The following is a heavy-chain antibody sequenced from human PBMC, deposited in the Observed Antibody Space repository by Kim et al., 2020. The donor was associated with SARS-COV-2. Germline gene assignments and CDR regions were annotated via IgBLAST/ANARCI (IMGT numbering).Heavy chain of an antibody. D-gene: IGHD3-10*01. CDR3: SAGSYSKGAFDS. J-gene: IGHJ4*02. CDR1: GGSISSSNSY. CDR2: IYHGGNT. Sequence: SETLPLTCTVSGGSISSSNSYWGWIRQPPGKGLEWIGNIYHGGNTYYNPSLESRVTVSLDTSKNQFSLNLSSVTAADTAVYYCSAGSYSKGAFDSWGQGILVTVSS. V-gene: IGHV4-39*07.